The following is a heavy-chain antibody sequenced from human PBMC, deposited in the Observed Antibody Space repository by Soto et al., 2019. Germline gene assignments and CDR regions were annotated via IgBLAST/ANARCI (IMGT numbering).Heavy chain of an antibody. D-gene: IGHD6-13*01. CDR2: IYYSGST. V-gene: IGHV4-59*01. Sequence: PSETLSLTCTVSGGSISSYYWSWIRQPPGKGLEWIGYIYYSGSTNYNPSLKSRVTISVDTSKNQFSLKLSSVTAADTAVYYCARLPGIAAAGTWGGYYYYRMDVWGQGTTVTVSS. CDR1: GGSISSYY. CDR3: ARLPGIAAAGTWGGYYYYRMDV. J-gene: IGHJ6*02.